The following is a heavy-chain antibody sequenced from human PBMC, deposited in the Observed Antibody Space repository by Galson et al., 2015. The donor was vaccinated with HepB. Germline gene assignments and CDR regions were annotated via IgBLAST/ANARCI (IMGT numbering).Heavy chain of an antibody. Sequence: SLRLSCAVSGFTFSNAWMSWVRQAPGKGLEWVGRIRSKTDGGTTDYAAPVKGRFILSRDDSKYTLYLQMNSLKTEDTAVYYCANSYFGLDVWGQGTTVTVSS. CDR1: GFTFSNAW. CDR3: ANSYFGLDV. J-gene: IGHJ6*02. CDR2: IRSKTDGGTT. V-gene: IGHV3-15*01.